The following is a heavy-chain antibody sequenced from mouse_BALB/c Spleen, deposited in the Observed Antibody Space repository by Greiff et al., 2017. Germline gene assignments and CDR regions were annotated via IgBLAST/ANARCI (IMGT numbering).Heavy chain of an antibody. Sequence: EVQLQESGAELVKPGASVKLSCTASGFNIKDTYMHWVKQRPEQGLEWIGRIDPANGNTKYDPKFQGKAIITADTSSNTAYLQLSSLTSEDTAVYYCARWGGNYVGAMDYWGQGTSVTVSS. CDR2: IDPANGNT. J-gene: IGHJ4*01. V-gene: IGHV14-3*02. CDR1: GFNIKDTY. D-gene: IGHD2-1*01. CDR3: ARWGGNYVGAMDY.